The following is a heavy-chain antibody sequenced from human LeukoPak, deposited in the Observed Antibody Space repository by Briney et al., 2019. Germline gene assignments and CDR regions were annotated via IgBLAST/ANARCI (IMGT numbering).Heavy chain of an antibody. CDR1: GFTFDDYA. D-gene: IGHD1-26*01. CDR2: ISWNSGSI. CDR3: AKDISGYYLRAFDI. V-gene: IGHV3-9*01. J-gene: IGHJ3*02. Sequence: GRSLRLSCAASGFTFDDYAMHWVRQAPGKGLEWVSGISWNSGSIGYADSVKGRFTISRDNAKNSLYLQMNSLRAEDTALYYCAKDISGYYLRAFDIWGQGTMVTVSS.